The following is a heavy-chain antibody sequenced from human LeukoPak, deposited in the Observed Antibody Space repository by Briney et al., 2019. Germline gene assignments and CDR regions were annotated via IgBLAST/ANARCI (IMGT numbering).Heavy chain of an antibody. D-gene: IGHD3-16*02. CDR2: ISYDEIE. CDR3: ASADVWGSYRKNQFFVY. CDR1: GFTFSSYA. J-gene: IGHJ4*02. V-gene: IGHV3-30*04. Sequence: GGSLRLSCGASGFTFSSYAMHWVRQAPGKGLDWVAFISYDEIEYYAEAVEGRFTISTDNPKTKAYLQMNSMRVEDTAVYCCASADVWGSYRKNQFFVYWGQGNPGTVSS.